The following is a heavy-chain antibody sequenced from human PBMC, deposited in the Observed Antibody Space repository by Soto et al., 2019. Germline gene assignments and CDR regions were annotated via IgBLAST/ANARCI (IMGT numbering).Heavy chain of an antibody. Sequence: QVQLQESGPGLVKPSQTLSLTCTVSGGSISSGGYYWSWIRQHPGKGLEWIGYIYYSGSTYYNPXPEXXXPIPVDPSKNXXSXKXXSVTAADTAVYYCARDRVGYWTNGVCYDYYYGMDVWGQGTTVTVSS. CDR1: GGSISSGGYY. D-gene: IGHD2-8*01. V-gene: IGHV4-31*01. J-gene: IGHJ6*02. CDR3: ARDRVGYWTNGVCYDYYYGMDV. CDR2: IYYSGST.